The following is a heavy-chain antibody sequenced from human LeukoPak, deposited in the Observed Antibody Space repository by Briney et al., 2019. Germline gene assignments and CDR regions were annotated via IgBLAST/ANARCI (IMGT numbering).Heavy chain of an antibody. CDR3: ARASIGYCSSTSCPDHFDY. CDR2: ISAYNGNT. D-gene: IGHD2-2*01. J-gene: IGHJ4*02. Sequence: ASVKVSCKAPGYTFTSYGISWVRQAPGQGLEWMGWISAYNGNTNYAQKLQGRVTMTTDTSTSTAYMELRSLRSDDTAVYYCARASIGYCSSTSCPDHFDYWGQGTLVTVSS. CDR1: GYTFTSYG. V-gene: IGHV1-18*01.